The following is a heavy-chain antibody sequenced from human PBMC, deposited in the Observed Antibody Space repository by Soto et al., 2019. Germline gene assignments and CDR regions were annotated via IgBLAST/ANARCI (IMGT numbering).Heavy chain of an antibody. CDR2: IRWNSGSI. Sequence: EVQLVESGGGLVQPGRSLRLSCAASGFTFDDYAMHWVRQAPGKGLEWVSGIRWNSGSIGYADSVKGRFTISRDNAKNSLYLQMNSLRAEDTALYYCAKVSDWNYASFDYWGQGTLVTVSS. CDR1: GFTFDDYA. D-gene: IGHD1-7*01. CDR3: AKVSDWNYASFDY. J-gene: IGHJ4*02. V-gene: IGHV3-9*01.